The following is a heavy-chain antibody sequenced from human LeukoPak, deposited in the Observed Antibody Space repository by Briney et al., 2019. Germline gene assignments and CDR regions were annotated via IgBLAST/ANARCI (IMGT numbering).Heavy chain of an antibody. CDR2: ISYDGSNK. J-gene: IGHJ4*02. CDR1: GFTFSSYA. Sequence: GRSLRLSCAASGFTFSSYAMHWVRQAPGKGLEWVAVISYDGSNKYYADSVKGRFTISRDNSKNTLYLQMNSLRAEDTAVYYCARDHYGGNSRYFDYWAREPWSPSPQ. CDR3: ARDHYGGNSRYFDY. D-gene: IGHD4-23*01. V-gene: IGHV3-30*04.